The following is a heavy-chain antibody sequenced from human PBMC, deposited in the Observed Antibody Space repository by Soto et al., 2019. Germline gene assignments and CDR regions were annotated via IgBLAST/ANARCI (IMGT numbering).Heavy chain of an antibody. J-gene: IGHJ4*02. CDR2: ISANGQGI. D-gene: IGHD2-2*01. Sequence: GGSLRLSCVVSGFTFSSSALSWVRQAPGKGLEWVSAISANGQGIYYADSVWGRFTISRDNSKNTIFLHMDSLRAEDTAVYYCSRNRKYPPGHFHYWGQGTLVTVSS. CDR1: GFTFSSSA. CDR3: SRNRKYPPGHFHY. V-gene: IGHV3-23*01.